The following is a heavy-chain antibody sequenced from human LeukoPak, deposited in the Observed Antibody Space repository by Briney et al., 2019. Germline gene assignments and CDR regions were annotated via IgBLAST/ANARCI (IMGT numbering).Heavy chain of an antibody. V-gene: IGHV1-2*02. J-gene: IGHJ4*02. CDR1: GYTFTAYY. D-gene: IGHD2-21*01. CDR2: INPNTGGT. CDR3: ARDSITAPHCYDY. Sequence: ASVKLSCNTSGYTFTAYYTHWVRQAPGQGLEWMGWINPNTGGTDYTPKFQGRVTMTSDSSVSAVFVELSSLKSDDTAVYYCARDSITAPHCYDYWGQGTLVTVSS.